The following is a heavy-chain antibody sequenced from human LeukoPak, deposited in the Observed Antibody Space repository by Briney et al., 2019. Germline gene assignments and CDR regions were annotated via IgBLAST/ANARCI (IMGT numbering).Heavy chain of an antibody. V-gene: IGHV3-7*01. D-gene: IGHD1-26*01. CDR1: GFTFSNYW. J-gene: IGHJ4*02. CDR2: IKQDGGEK. Sequence: GGSLRLSCTASGFTFSNYWMSWVRQAPGKGLEWVANIKQDGGEKYYVVSVEGRFTISRDNAKSSLYLQMNSLRAEDTAGYYCARDKIVGATNLDYWGQGTLVTVSS. CDR3: ARDKIVGATNLDY.